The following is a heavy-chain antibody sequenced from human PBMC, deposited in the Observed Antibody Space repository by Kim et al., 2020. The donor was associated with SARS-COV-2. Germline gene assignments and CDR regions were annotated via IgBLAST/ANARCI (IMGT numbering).Heavy chain of an antibody. CDR1: GFTFDGYA. CDR2: ISWNSGSI. V-gene: IGHV3-9*01. J-gene: IGHJ4*02. Sequence: GGSLRLSCAASGFTFDGYAMHWVRQAPGKGLEWVSGISWNSGSIAYADSVKVRVTISRDNAKNSQYLQMNSLRAEDTALYYCAKDLNSYASSGYPGNWGQGTLVTVSS. D-gene: IGHD3-22*01. CDR3: AKDLNSYASSGYPGN.